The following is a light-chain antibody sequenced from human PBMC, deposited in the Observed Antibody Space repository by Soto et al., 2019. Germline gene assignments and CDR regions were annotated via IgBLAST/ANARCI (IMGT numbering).Light chain of an antibody. CDR1: SSNLGAGYD. CDR3: QAFDSSLSGSV. V-gene: IGLV1-40*01. Sequence: QSVRTQPPSVSGAPGQRVTISCTGSSSNLGAGYDVHWHQHLPGTAPKLVMYGNSNRPSGVPDRFSGSKSGTSASLAITGLQAEDEADYYCQAFDSSLSGSVFGGGTKGTVL. J-gene: IGLJ2*01. CDR2: GNS.